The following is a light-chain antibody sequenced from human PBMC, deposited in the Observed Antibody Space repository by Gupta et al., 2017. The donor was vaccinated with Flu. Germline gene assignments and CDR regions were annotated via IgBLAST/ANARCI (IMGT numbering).Light chain of an antibody. V-gene: IGLV4-69*01. Sequence: LVPTQSPSASASLGASVKLTCTLRSGHSSYAIAWHQQQPEKGPRYLMKLNSDGSHSKGDGIPDRFSGSSSGAERYLTISSLQSEDEADYYCQTWGTGIQVFGGGTKLTVL. CDR3: QTWGTGIQV. CDR2: LNSDGSH. J-gene: IGLJ3*02. CDR1: SGHSSYA.